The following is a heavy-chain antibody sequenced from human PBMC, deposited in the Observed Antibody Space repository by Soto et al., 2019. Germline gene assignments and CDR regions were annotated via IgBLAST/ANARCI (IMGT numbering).Heavy chain of an antibody. CDR2: IYYSGST. CDR3: AREQTTVTTRYFDY. Sequence: QVQLQESGPGLVKPSQTLSLTCTVSGGSISSGGYYWSWIRQHPGKGLEWIGYIYYSGSTYYNPSLKSRVTISVDTSKNQCSLKLSSVTAADTAVYYCAREQTTVTTRYFDYWGQGTLVTVSS. J-gene: IGHJ4*02. CDR1: GGSISSGGYY. D-gene: IGHD4-17*01. V-gene: IGHV4-31*03.